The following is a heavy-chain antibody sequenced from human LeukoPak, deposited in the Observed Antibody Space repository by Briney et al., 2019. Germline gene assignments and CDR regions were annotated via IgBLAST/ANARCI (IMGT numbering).Heavy chain of an antibody. CDR1: GYTFISYG. D-gene: IGHD4-17*01. Sequence: ASVKVSCKGSGYTFISYGISWVRHAPGQGLEWMGWISAYNGNTNYAQKLQGRVTMTTDTSTSTAYMELRSLRSDDTAVYYCARDDYGADTSSAFDIWGQGTMVTVSS. CDR2: ISAYNGNT. CDR3: ARDDYGADTSSAFDI. V-gene: IGHV1-18*01. J-gene: IGHJ3*02.